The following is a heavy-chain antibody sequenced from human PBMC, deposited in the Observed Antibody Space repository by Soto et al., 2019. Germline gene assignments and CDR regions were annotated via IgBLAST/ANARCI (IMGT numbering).Heavy chain of an antibody. V-gene: IGHV3-13*04. CDR1: GFTFSNYD. Sequence: EVQLVESGGGLVQPGGSLRLSCVVSGFTFSNYDMHWVRQATGKGLEWVSAIASAGDTYYADSVKGRFTISRENAGDSLFLQMSILRVGDTAVSYCVGLGAHIFWGHGTLVTVSS. CDR2: IASAGDT. J-gene: IGHJ4*01. CDR3: VGLGAHIF. D-gene: IGHD3-16*01.